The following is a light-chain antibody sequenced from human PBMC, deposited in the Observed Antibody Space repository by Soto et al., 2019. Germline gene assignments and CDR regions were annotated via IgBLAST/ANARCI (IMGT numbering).Light chain of an antibody. CDR1: QSVSSH. CDR3: QQRSNWLT. V-gene: IGKV3-11*01. Sequence: EIVLTQSPATLSLSPGERATLSCRASQSVSSHLAWYQQKPGQPPKLLIYDASNRATGIPARFSGSGSGTDFTLTISSLEPEDFAVYYCQQRSNWLTFGGGTKVEIK. CDR2: DAS. J-gene: IGKJ4*01.